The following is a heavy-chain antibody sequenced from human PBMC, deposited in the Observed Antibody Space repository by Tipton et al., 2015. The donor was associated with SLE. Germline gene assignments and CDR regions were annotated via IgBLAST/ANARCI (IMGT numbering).Heavy chain of an antibody. CDR2: IYYSGST. V-gene: IGHV4-39*07. CDR1: GGSISSSSYY. J-gene: IGHJ4*02. CDR3: ARKTHYYGSGSYYVLDY. Sequence: TLSLTCTVSGGSISSSSYYWGWIRQPPGKGLEWIGSIYYSGSTNYNPSLKSRVTISVDTSKNQFSLKLSSVTAADTAVYYCARKTHYYGSGSYYVLDYWGQGTLATVSS. D-gene: IGHD3-10*01.